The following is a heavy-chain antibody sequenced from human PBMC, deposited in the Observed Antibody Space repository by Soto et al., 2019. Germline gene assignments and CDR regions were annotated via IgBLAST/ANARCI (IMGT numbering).Heavy chain of an antibody. J-gene: IGHJ4*02. CDR1: GFIFSSYS. V-gene: IGHV3-21*01. CDR3: ARPPPRGPWELLPDY. D-gene: IGHD1-26*01. CDR2: ISSSSSYI. Sequence: EVQLVQSGGGLVKPGGSPRLSCAASGFIFSSYSMNWVRQAPGKGLEWVSSISSSSSYIYYADSVKGRFTISRDNAKNSLYLHMNSLRAEDTAVYYCARPPPRGPWELLPDYWGQGTLVTVSS.